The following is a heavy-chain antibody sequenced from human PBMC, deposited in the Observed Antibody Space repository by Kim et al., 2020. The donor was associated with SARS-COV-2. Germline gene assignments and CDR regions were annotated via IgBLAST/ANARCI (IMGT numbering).Heavy chain of an antibody. CDR1: GFTFSSYA. J-gene: IGHJ6*02. Sequence: LSLTCAASGFTFSSYAMSWVRQAPGKGLEWVSGISGNGESTYYADSVKGRFTISRDTSKSTLYLQMNSLRAEDTAVYYCARDRRGFNPYYGMDVWGQGTTVIVSS. CDR2: ISGNGEST. V-gene: IGHV3-23*01. D-gene: IGHD3-10*01. CDR3: ARDRRGFNPYYGMDV.